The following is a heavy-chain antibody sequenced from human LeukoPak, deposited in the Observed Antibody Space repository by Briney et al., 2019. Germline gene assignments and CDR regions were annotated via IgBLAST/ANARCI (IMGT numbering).Heavy chain of an antibody. V-gene: IGHV3-11*01. CDR1: GFTFSDYY. J-gene: IGHJ4*02. CDR3: ARDPQVVPAAMPVDY. Sequence: GGSLRLSCAASGFTFSDYYMSWIRQAPGKGLEWVSYISSSGSTIYYADSVKGRFTISRDNAENSLYLQMNSLRAEDTAVYYCARDPQVVPAAMPVDYWGQGTLVTVSS. D-gene: IGHD2-2*01. CDR2: ISSSGSTI.